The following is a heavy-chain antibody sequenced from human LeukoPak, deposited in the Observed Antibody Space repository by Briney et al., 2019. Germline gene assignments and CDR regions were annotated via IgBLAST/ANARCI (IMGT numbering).Heavy chain of an antibody. V-gene: IGHV4-61*02. CDR3: ARGECDMDCPMYNWFDP. Sequence: SETLSLTCTVSGDSISSGSYYWTWIRQPAGKGLEWIGRIYTSGNTNYNPALKSRATISLETSKNQFSLRLSSVTAADTALYYCARGECDMDCPMYNWFDPWGRGTLVTISS. CDR2: IYTSGNT. J-gene: IGHJ5*02. D-gene: IGHD3/OR15-3a*01. CDR1: GDSISSGSYY.